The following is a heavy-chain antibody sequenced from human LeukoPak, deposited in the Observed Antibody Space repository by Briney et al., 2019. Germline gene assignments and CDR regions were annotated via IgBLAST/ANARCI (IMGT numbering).Heavy chain of an antibody. CDR3: ASVSGYSSGWDDY. V-gene: IGHV4-4*07. CDR2: IYTSGST. D-gene: IGHD6-19*01. J-gene: IGHJ4*02. Sequence: PSETLSLTCTVSGGSISSYYWSWVRQPAGKGLEWVGRIYTSGSTNYNPSLKSRVTMSVDTSKNQSSLKLSSVTAADTAVYYCASVSGYSSGWDDYWGQGTLVTVSS. CDR1: GGSISSYY.